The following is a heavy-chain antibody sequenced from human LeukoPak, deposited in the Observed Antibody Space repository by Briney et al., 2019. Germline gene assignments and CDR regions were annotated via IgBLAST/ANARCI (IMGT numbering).Heavy chain of an antibody. CDR3: ATSPYQLLYPLFDY. J-gene: IGHJ4*02. CDR1: GYTFTNYD. CDR2: MNPNSGNT. Sequence: ASVKVSCKASGYTFTNYDINWVRQATGQGLEWMGWMNPNSGNTGYAQKFQGRVTMTEDTSTDTAYMELSSLRSEDTAVYYCATSPYQLLYPLFDYWGQGTLVTVSS. V-gene: IGHV1-8*02. D-gene: IGHD2-2*02.